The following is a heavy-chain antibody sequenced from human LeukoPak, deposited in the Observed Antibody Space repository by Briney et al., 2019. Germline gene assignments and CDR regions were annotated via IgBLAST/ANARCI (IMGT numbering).Heavy chain of an antibody. CDR3: AGLSGVPEY. D-gene: IGHD7-27*01. Sequence: GGSLRLSCAASGFTFSTYRMNWVRQAPGKGLEWLASIKEDGSVRYYLDSVKGRFTISRGNAKNSLSLQVNGLRVEDTAVYYCAGLSGVPEYWGQGTLVSVSS. J-gene: IGHJ4*02. CDR1: GFTFSTYR. V-gene: IGHV3-7*01. CDR2: IKEDGSVR.